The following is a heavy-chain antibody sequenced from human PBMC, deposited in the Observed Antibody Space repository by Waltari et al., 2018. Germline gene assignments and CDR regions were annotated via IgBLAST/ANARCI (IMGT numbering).Heavy chain of an antibody. CDR1: GFTFSSYS. CDR3: ARGGGYEKNAFDI. Sequence: EVQLVESGGGLVKPGGSLRLSCAASGFTFSSYSMNWVRQAPGKGLEWVYSISSSSSYIYYADSVKGRFTISRDNAKNSLYLQMNSLRAEDTAVYYCARGGGYEKNAFDIWGQGTMVTVSS. V-gene: IGHV3-21*01. J-gene: IGHJ3*02. D-gene: IGHD5-12*01. CDR2: ISSSSSYI.